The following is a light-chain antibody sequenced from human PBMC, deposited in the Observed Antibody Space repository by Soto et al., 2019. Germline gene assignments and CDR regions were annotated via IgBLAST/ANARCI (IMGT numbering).Light chain of an antibody. CDR1: SGDSSYA. CDR3: QTWGTGIHYV. CDR2: LNSDGSH. J-gene: IGLJ1*01. Sequence: QLVLTQSPSASASLGASVKLTCTLSSGDSSYAIAWHEQQPEKGPPYLMKLNSDGSHSKGDGIPDRFSGSSSGAERYLTISSLQSEDGADYYCQTWGTGIHYVFGTGTQLTVL. V-gene: IGLV4-69*01.